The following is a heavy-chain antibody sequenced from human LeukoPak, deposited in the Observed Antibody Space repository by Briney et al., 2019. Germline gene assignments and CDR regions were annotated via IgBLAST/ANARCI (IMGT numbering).Heavy chain of an antibody. CDR3: PSGSADY. CDR2: ISYDGSNK. CDR1: GFTFSSYA. D-gene: IGHD1-26*01. Sequence: PGGSLRLSCAASGFTFSSYAMHWVRQAPGKGLEWVAVISYDGSNKYYADSVKGRFTISRDNSKNTLYLQMNSLRAEDTAVYYCPSGSADYWGQGTLVTVSS. J-gene: IGHJ4*02. V-gene: IGHV3-30-3*01.